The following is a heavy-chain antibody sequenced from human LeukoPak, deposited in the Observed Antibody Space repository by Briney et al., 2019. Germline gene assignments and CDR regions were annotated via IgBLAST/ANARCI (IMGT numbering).Heavy chain of an antibody. CDR2: ISYDATKK. J-gene: IGHJ2*01. CDR3: SKGGRGEAAAGTNWYFDL. Sequence: PGRSLRLSCAASGFTFSTHAMHWVRQAPGKGLEWGAFISYDATKKTYTDAVKGRFTISRDNSKNTVCLQMNSLRDDDTAKYYCSKGGRGEAAAGTNWYFDLWGRGALVTVSS. D-gene: IGHD6-13*01. V-gene: IGHV3-30*04. CDR1: GFTFSTHA.